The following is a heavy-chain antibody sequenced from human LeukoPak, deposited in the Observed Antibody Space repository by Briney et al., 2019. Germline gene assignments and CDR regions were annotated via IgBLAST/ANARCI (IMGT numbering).Heavy chain of an antibody. CDR2: IYYSGST. V-gene: IGHV4-59*12. D-gene: IGHD6-19*01. CDR3: AREDSSVWPHRTTRMDV. CDR1: GGSISSYY. J-gene: IGHJ6*02. Sequence: PSETLSLTCPVSGGSISSYYCSWIRQPPGKGLEWIGYIYYSGSTNYNPSLKSRVTISVDTSKTQFSLKLSSVTAADTAVCYCAREDSSVWPHRTTRMDVWGQGTTVTVSS.